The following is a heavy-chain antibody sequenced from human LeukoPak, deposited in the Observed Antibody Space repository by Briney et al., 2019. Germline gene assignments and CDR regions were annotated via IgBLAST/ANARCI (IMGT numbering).Heavy chain of an antibody. Sequence: GGSLRLSCAASGFTLSGTAIHWVRQASGKGLEWVGRIRTKANSYATAYAASVRGRFIISRDDSKNTAYLQMNSLKTEDTAVYYCASLDSESPLGYWGQGTLVTVSS. CDR3: ASLDSESPLGY. CDR2: IRTKANSYAT. D-gene: IGHD1-26*01. CDR1: GFTLSGTA. V-gene: IGHV3-73*01. J-gene: IGHJ4*02.